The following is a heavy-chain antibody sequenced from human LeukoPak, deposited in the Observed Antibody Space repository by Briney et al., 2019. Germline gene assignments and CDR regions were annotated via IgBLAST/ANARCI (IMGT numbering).Heavy chain of an antibody. CDR1: RFTFGSYA. CDR2: ISGSGGST. Sequence: GGSLRLSCAASRFTFGSYAMSWVRQAPGKGLEWVSAISGSGGSTYYADSVKGRFTISRDNSKDTLYLQMNSLRAEDTAVYYCAKDARGYYEVEYFQHWGQGTLVTVSS. D-gene: IGHD3-22*01. CDR3: AKDARGYYEVEYFQH. V-gene: IGHV3-23*01. J-gene: IGHJ1*01.